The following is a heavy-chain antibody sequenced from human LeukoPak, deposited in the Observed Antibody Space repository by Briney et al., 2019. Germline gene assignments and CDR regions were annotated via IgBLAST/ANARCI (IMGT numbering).Heavy chain of an antibody. Sequence: GGSLRLSCAASGFTFSSYAMHWVRQAPGKGLEWVAVISYDGSNKYYADSVKGQFTISRDNSKNTLYLQMNSLRAEDTAVYYCAKDRRGYSSSWLDYWGQGTLVTVSS. CDR2: ISYDGSNK. D-gene: IGHD6-13*01. CDR3: AKDRRGYSSSWLDY. V-gene: IGHV3-30*04. CDR1: GFTFSSYA. J-gene: IGHJ4*02.